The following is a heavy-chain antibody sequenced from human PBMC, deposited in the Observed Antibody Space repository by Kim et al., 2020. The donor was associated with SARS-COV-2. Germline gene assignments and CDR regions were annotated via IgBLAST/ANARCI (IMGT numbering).Heavy chain of an antibody. D-gene: IGHD1-26*01. Sequence: KGRFTISRYNSKNTLYVQMNSLRPEDTAIYYCTKDPASAWVVGAASDAFDIWGQGTMVTVSS. CDR3: TKDPASAWVVGAASDAFDI. V-gene: IGHV3-23*01. J-gene: IGHJ3*02.